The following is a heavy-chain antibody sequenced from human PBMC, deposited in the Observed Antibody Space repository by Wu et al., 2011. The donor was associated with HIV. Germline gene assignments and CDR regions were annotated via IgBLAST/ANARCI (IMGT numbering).Heavy chain of an antibody. CDR2: VIPIYGTT. D-gene: IGHD1/OR15-1a*01. Sequence: QVQLVQSGAEVKRPGSSVKVSCKASGGAFSTNAISWVRQAPGQGLEWMGRVIPIYGTTNYARDFQGRLTITADKSTNTAYMDLSRLTFEDTAVYFCANLPTYRTYNWNNTFDIWGQRDTGHRLF. V-gene: IGHV1-69*08. CDR3: ANLPTYRTYNWNNTFDI. CDR1: GGAFSTNA. J-gene: IGHJ3*02.